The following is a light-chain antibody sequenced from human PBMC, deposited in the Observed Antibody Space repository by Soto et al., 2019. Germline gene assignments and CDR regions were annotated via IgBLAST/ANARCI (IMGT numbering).Light chain of an antibody. V-gene: IGLV2-23*01. CDR3: CSYAGSSTYV. J-gene: IGLJ1*01. CDR2: EGT. CDR1: SSDVGIYNL. Sequence: QAVVTQPASVSGSPGQSITISCTGTSSDVGIYNLVSWYQQYPGKAPKFIIYEGTKRPSGVSNRFSGSKSGNTASLTISGLQAEDEADYYCCSYAGSSTYVFGTGTKLTVL.